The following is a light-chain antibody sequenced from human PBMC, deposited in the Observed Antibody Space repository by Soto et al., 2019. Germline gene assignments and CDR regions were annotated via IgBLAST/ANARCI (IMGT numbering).Light chain of an antibody. Sequence: EIVLTQSPATLSLSPGETATLSCRAGQSINNALAWYPQKPGQAPRLLIYDASNSATGIPARFSGSGSGTDFTLTISSLEPEDFAVYYCQQRTDWIFTFGPGTKVDIK. J-gene: IGKJ3*01. CDR1: QSINNA. V-gene: IGKV3-11*01. CDR2: DAS. CDR3: QQRTDWIFT.